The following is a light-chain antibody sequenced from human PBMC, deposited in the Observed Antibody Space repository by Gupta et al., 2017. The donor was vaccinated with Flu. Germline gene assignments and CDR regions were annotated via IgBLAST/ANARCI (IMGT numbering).Light chain of an antibody. CDR1: QGISSN. CDR3: QQYYNCPPT. V-gene: IGKV1D-8*01. J-gene: IGKJ4*01. Sequence: GDRVTISCRTSQGISSNLAWYQQKPGKAPKLLIYAASTLQSGVPSRFSGSGSGTDFTLTISSLQSEDFATYYCQQYYNCPPTFGGGTKVEIK. CDR2: AAS.